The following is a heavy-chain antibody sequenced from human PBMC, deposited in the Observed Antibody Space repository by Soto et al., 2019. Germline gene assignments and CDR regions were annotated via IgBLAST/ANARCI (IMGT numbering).Heavy chain of an antibody. V-gene: IGHV1-46*01. CDR2: INPNGGST. CDR1: GYTFTSFY. CDR3: ARGLTSGDY. Sequence: QVQLVQSGAEVKNPGASVKLSCKASGYTFTSFYIHWVRQAPGQGLEWMAIINPNGGSTNYAPNLQGTITLTRDTSPNTVYIELSSLGSEDTAVYYCARGLTSGDYWGQGTLVTVSS. D-gene: IGHD7-27*01. J-gene: IGHJ4*02.